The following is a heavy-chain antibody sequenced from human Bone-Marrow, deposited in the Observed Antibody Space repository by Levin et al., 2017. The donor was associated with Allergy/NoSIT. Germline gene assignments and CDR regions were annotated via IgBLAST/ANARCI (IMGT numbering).Heavy chain of an antibody. V-gene: IGHV1-69*13. Sequence: AASVKVSCKTSGGTFTDYGFSWVRQVPGQGLEWMGGITPIFGTSKYAQNFQGRVTISADESTSTVYMYLSSLRTEDTAVYYCARHNWNYGSGYDYWGQGTLLTVSS. CDR1: GGTFTDYG. D-gene: IGHD1-7*01. CDR2: ITPIFGTS. CDR3: ARHNWNYGSGYDY. J-gene: IGHJ4*02.